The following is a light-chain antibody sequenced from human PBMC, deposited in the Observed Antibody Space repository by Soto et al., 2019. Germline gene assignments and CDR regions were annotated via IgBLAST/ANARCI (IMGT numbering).Light chain of an antibody. V-gene: IGKV1-33*01. J-gene: IGKJ4*01. CDR1: QDISNY. Sequence: DIQLTQSPSSLSASVGDRVTITCQASQDISNYLNWYQQKPGKAPKLLIYDASNLETGVQSRFNGSGSGTAFTFTISSLQPEDIATYSCQQYDNLPLTYGGGTKVEIK. CDR2: DAS. CDR3: QQYDNLPLT.